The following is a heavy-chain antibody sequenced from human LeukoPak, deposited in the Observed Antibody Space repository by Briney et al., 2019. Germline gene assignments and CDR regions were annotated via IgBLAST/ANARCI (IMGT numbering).Heavy chain of an antibody. CDR3: ARDSDYYGSGSYSPDY. Sequence: GGSLRLSCAASGFTFSSYGMHWVRQAPGKGLEWVAVIWYDGSNKYYADSVKGRFTISRDNSKNTLYLQMNSLGAEDTAVYYCARDSDYYGSGSYSPDYWGQGTLVTVSS. J-gene: IGHJ4*02. CDR2: IWYDGSNK. CDR1: GFTFSSYG. V-gene: IGHV3-33*01. D-gene: IGHD3-10*01.